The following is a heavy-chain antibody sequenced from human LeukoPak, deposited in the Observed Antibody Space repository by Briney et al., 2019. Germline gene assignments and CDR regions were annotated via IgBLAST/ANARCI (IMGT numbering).Heavy chain of an antibody. CDR2: IRSNVHGGTT. V-gene: IGHV3-49*04. Sequence: PGGSLRLSCTASGYIFGDYAMSWVRQAPGKGLEWVGLIRSNVHGGTTEYAASVKGTFTISRDDSKRIAYLQMNSLKTEDTALYYCTRLRSGYIDFWGQGTLVTVSS. CDR1: GYIFGDYA. CDR3: TRLRSGYIDF. J-gene: IGHJ4*02. D-gene: IGHD4-17*01.